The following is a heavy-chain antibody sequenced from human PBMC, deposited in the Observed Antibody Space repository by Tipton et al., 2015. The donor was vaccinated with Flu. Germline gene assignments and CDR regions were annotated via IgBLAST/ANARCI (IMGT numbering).Heavy chain of an antibody. Sequence: LSCTVSGGSISSGSYYWSWIRQPAGKGLEWIGRIYTSGSTNYNPSLKSRVTISVDTSKNQFSLKLSSVTAADTAVYYCARGQIFGWFDPWGQGTLVTVSS. CDR3: ARGQIFGWFDP. D-gene: IGHD2/OR15-2a*01. CDR2: IYTSGST. CDR1: GGSISSGSYY. V-gene: IGHV4-61*02. J-gene: IGHJ5*02.